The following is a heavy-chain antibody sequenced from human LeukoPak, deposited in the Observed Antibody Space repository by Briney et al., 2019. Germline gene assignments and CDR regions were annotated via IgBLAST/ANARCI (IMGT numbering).Heavy chain of an antibody. D-gene: IGHD6-13*01. J-gene: IGHJ4*02. CDR3: ASQYTSSRIFDD. Sequence: GGSPRLSCAASGFTFSSYSMNWVRQAPGKGLEWVSSISSSSTYIYYADSVKGRFTVSRDNAKNSLYLQMNSLGAEDTAVYFCASQYTSSRIFDDWGQGTLVTVSS. CDR2: ISSSSTYI. CDR1: GFTFSSYS. V-gene: IGHV3-21*01.